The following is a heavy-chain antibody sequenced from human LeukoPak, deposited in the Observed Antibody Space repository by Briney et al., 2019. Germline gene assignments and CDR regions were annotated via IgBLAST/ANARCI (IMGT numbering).Heavy chain of an antibody. CDR2: ISNDGNDK. Sequence: GGSLRLSCAASGSTFSTYAMHWVRQAPGKGLECVAVISNDGNDKYYGDSVKGRFSISRDNSKNTLYLQMSSLRTEDTAVYYCARDGGYTGGWTYGAGDYWGQGTLVTVSS. CDR1: GSTFSTYA. J-gene: IGHJ4*01. V-gene: IGHV3-30*04. CDR3: ARDGGYTGGWTYGAGDY. D-gene: IGHD2-8*02.